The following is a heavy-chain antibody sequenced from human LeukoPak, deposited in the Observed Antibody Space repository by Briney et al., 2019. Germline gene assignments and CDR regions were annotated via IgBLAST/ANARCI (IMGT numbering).Heavy chain of an antibody. J-gene: IGHJ6*02. Sequence: SETLSLTCAVYGGSFSGYYWSWIRQPPGKGLEWIGEINHSGSTNYNPSLKSRVTISVDTSKNQFSLKLSSVTAADTAVYYCARARGYSGYVLNYYYYGMDVWGQGTTVTVSS. CDR2: INHSGST. D-gene: IGHD5-12*01. CDR3: ARARGYSGYVLNYYYYGMDV. V-gene: IGHV4-34*01. CDR1: GGSFSGYY.